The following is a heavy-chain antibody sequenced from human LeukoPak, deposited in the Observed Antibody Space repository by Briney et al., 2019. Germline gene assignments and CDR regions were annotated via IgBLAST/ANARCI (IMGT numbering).Heavy chain of an antibody. Sequence: SETLSLTCAVYGVSFSGYYWSWIRQPPGKGLEWIGEINHSGSTNYNPSLKSRVTISVDTSKNQFSLKLSSVTAADTAVYYCAGRTKQTTQWLVVWAATSGALDYWGQGTLVTVSS. V-gene: IGHV4-34*01. CDR2: INHSGST. CDR1: GVSFSGYY. J-gene: IGHJ4*02. D-gene: IGHD6-19*01. CDR3: AGRTKQTTQWLVVWAATSGALDY.